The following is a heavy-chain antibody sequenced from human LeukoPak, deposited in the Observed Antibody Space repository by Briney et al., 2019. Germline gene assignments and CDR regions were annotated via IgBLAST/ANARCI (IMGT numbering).Heavy chain of an antibody. CDR3: AKDGDYYYGSGSYYPILPIQFDY. J-gene: IGHJ4*02. V-gene: IGHV3-23*01. CDR2: ISGSGGST. D-gene: IGHD3-10*01. Sequence: PGGSLRLSCAASGFTFSSYAMSWVRQAPGKGLEWVSAISGSGGSTYYADSVKGRFTISRDNSKNTLYLQMNSLRAEDTAVYYCAKDGDYYYGSGSYYPILPIQFDYWGQGTLVTVSS. CDR1: GFTFSSYA.